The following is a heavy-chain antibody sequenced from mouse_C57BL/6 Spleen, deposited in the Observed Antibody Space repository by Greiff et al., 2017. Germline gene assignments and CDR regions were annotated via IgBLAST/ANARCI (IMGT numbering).Heavy chain of an antibody. CDR2: IDPSTGGT. CDR3: AGEIPHAGGYGLDY. V-gene: IGHV1-53*01. CDR1: GYTFTSYW. Sequence: QVQLQQPGTELVKPGASVKLSCKASGYTFTSYWMHWVKQRPGRGLEWIGSIDPSTGGTNYNEKFKSKATLTVDKPSSTAYMQLSSLTSEDSAVYYCAGEIPHAGGYGLDYWGQGTTLTVSS. D-gene: IGHD2-10*02. J-gene: IGHJ2*01.